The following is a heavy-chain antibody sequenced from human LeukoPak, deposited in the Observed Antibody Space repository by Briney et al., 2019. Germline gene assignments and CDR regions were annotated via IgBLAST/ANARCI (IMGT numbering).Heavy chain of an antibody. Sequence: PSETLSLTCTVSGGSISSSSYYWGWIRQPPGKGLEWIGSIYYSGSTYYNPSLKSRVTISVDTSKNQFSLKLSSVTAADTAVYYCAKSLYDSSGYYHPFGYWGQGTLVTVSS. CDR1: GGSISSSSYY. CDR2: IYYSGST. D-gene: IGHD3-22*01. CDR3: AKSLYDSSGYYHPFGY. V-gene: IGHV4-39*01. J-gene: IGHJ4*02.